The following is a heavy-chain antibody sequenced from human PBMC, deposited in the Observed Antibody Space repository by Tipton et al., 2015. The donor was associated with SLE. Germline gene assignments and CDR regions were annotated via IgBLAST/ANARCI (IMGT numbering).Heavy chain of an antibody. CDR1: GYTFTSYG. CDR2: ISAYNGNT. V-gene: IGHV1-18*01. Sequence: QLVQSGAEVKKPGASVKVSCKASGYTFTSYGISWMRQAPGQGLEWMGWISAYNGNTNYAQKLQGRVTMTTDTSTSTAYMELRSLRSDDTAVYYCARDLTAWQQLVGDAFDIWGQGTMVTVSS. CDR3: ARDLTAWQQLVGDAFDI. D-gene: IGHD6-13*01. J-gene: IGHJ3*02.